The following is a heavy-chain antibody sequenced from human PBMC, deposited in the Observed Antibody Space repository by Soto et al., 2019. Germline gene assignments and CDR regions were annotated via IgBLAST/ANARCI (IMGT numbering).Heavy chain of an antibody. CDR3: ARGHGVIIGAMDV. CDR2: IRAYNIDT. D-gene: IGHD3-3*01. J-gene: IGHJ6*02. Sequence: ASVKVSCKSSGYRFETYAMSWVRQAPGQGLEWMGWIRAYNIDTYYAQKFQDRVTMTTDTSTGTAYMELRSLRSDDTAVYYCARGHGVIIGAMDVCGQGTTVTVSS. CDR1: GYRFETYA. V-gene: IGHV1-18*01.